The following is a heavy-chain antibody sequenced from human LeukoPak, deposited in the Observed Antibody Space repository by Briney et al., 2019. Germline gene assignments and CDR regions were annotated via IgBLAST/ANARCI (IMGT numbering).Heavy chain of an antibody. D-gene: IGHD1-7*01. J-gene: IGHJ4*02. CDR3: ARDPSDWNYYFDY. CDR1: GFIFSSYE. Sequence: GSLRLSCAASGFIFSSYEMNWVRQAPGKGLEWVSYISSSGTTIYYADSVRGRFTISRDNAKNSLYLQMNNLRAEDTAVYFCARDPSDWNYYFDYWARERWSPSPQ. CDR2: ISSSGTTI. V-gene: IGHV3-48*03.